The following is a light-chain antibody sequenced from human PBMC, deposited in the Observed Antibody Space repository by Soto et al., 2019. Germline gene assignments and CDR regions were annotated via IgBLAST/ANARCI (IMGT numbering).Light chain of an antibody. CDR2: GTY. J-gene: IGKJ2*01. CDR1: QDVSSSY. V-gene: IGKV3-20*01. Sequence: EIVLTQSPGTLSLSPGERATLSCRASQDVSSSYLAWYQQKLGQAPRLLMYGTYNRATGIQDRFSGSGSGTDFTLTISRLEAEDFAVYYCQQYDTSPRTFGQGTKVDIK. CDR3: QQYDTSPRT.